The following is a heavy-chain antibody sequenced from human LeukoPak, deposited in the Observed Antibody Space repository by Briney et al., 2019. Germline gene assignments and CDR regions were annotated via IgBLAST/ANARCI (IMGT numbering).Heavy chain of an antibody. J-gene: IGHJ4*02. D-gene: IGHD3-10*01. Sequence: ASVKVSCKTSGYTFTGYYMHWVRQAPGQGLEWMGWINPNSGGTNYAQKFQGRVTMTRDTSIITAYMELSRLRSDDTAVYYCARSGYGSGSSYGPWGQGTLVTVSS. CDR2: INPNSGGT. V-gene: IGHV1-2*02. CDR1: GYTFTGYY. CDR3: ARSGYGSGSSYGP.